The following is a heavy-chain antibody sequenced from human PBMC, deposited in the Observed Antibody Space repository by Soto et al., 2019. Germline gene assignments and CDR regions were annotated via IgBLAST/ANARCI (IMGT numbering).Heavy chain of an antibody. CDR2: IIPILGIA. CDR1: GGTFSSYT. CDR3: ARRRRAVADAFDI. D-gene: IGHD6-19*01. V-gene: IGHV1-69*02. Sequence: QVQLVQSGAEVKKPGSSVKVSCKASGGTFSSYTISWVRQAPGQGLEWMGRIIPILGIANYAQKFQGRVTITADKSTSTAYMELSSLRSEDTAVYYCARRRRAVADAFDIWGQGTMVTVSS. J-gene: IGHJ3*02.